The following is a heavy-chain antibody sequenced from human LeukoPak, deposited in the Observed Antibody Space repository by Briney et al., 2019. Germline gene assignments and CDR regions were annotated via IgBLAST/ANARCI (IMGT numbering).Heavy chain of an antibody. J-gene: IGHJ4*02. D-gene: IGHD3-10*01. Sequence: PGGTLRLSCVASGFTFSRHGMNWVRQAPGKGLEWVSGISPSGDIKYYVDSVKGRFTVSRDNSKNTLYLQINSLRDEDTAVYYCAKEASGLLWFGESPIDYWGQGTLVTVSS. CDR1: GFTFSRHG. CDR3: AKEASGLLWFGESPIDY. CDR2: ISPSGDIK. V-gene: IGHV3-23*01.